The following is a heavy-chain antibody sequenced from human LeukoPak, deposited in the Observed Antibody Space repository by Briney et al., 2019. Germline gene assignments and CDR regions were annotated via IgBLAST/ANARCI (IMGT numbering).Heavy chain of an antibody. CDR3: ARAYSRESGYDFVFGY. D-gene: IGHD5-12*01. Sequence: GGSLRLSCAASGLTFSDYGMHWVRQAPGKGLEWVAVIRYDGSTIYYADSVKGRFTISRDDSKKTLYLQMDSLRAEDTAVYYCARAYSRESGYDFVFGYWGQGTLVTVSS. CDR2: IRYDGSTI. V-gene: IGHV3-33*01. J-gene: IGHJ4*02. CDR1: GLTFSDYG.